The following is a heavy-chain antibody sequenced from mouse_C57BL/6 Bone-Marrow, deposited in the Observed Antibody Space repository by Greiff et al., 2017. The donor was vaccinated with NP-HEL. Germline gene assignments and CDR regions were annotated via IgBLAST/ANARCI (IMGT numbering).Heavy chain of an antibody. V-gene: IGHV1-18*01. CDR1: GYTFTDYN. CDR2: INPNNGGT. Sequence: VQLQQSGPELVKPGASVKISCKASGYTFTDYNMDWVKQSPGKSLEWIGDINPNNGGTIYNQKFKGKATLTVDKSSSTAYMELRSLTSEDAAVYNCARDGLWPFGDWGKGTLVTVSA. J-gene: IGHJ3*01. CDR3: ARDGLWPFGD.